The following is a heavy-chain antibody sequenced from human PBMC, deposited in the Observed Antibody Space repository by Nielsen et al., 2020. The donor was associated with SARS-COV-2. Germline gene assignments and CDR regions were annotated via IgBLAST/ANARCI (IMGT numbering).Heavy chain of an antibody. CDR3: ARGRVRGSVSGMDV. J-gene: IGHJ6*02. V-gene: IGHV3-30*02. CDR2: IRYDGSNK. Sequence: GESLKISCAASGFTFSSYGMHWVRQAPGKGLEWVAFIRYDGSNKYYADSVKGRFTISRDNSKNTLYLQMNSLRAEDTAVYYCARGRVRGSVSGMDVWGQGTTVTVSS. CDR1: GFTFSSYG. D-gene: IGHD3-10*01.